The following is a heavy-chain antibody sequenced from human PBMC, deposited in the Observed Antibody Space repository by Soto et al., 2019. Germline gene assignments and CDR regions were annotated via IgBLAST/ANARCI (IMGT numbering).Heavy chain of an antibody. CDR1: GGTFSSYT. J-gene: IGHJ5*02. D-gene: IGHD6-13*01. Sequence: SVKVSCKASGGTFSSYTISWVRQAPGQGLEWMGRIIPILGIANYAQKFQGRVTITADKSTSTAYMELSSLRSEDTAVYYCARDSAYSSSWSGVWFDPWGQGTLVTVSS. CDR2: IIPILGIA. CDR3: ARDSAYSSSWSGVWFDP. V-gene: IGHV1-69*04.